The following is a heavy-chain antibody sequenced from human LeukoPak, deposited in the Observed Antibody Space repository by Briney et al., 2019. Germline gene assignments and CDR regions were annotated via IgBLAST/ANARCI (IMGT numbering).Heavy chain of an antibody. CDR3: ASMTTVTTFDY. J-gene: IGHJ4*02. D-gene: IGHD4-17*01. Sequence: LRLSCAASGFTVSSNYMSWVRQAPGKGLEWIGYIYYSGSTYYNPSLKSRVTISVDTSKNQFSLKLSSVTAADTAVYYCASMTTVTTFDYWGQGTLVTVSS. CDR2: IYYSGST. V-gene: IGHV4-30-4*08. CDR1: GFTVSSNY.